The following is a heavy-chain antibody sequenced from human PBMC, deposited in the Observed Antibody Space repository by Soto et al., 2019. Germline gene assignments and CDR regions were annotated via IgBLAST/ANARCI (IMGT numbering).Heavy chain of an antibody. CDR3: ARDHTDPLVPVASYYYYYYGMDV. V-gene: IGHV1-46*01. Sequence: QVQLVQSGAEVKKPGASVKVSCKASGYSFTSYYMHWVRQAPGQGLEWMGIINPSGGSTSYAQKFQVSDTMTRDTSTSTVYMQLSSLRSEDTAVHYCARDHTDPLVPVASYYYYYYGMDVWGQGTTVTLSS. J-gene: IGHJ6*02. CDR2: INPSGGST. CDR1: GYSFTSYY. D-gene: IGHD2-2*01.